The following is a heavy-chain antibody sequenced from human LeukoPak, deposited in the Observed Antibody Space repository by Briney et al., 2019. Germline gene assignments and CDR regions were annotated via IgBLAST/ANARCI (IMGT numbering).Heavy chain of an antibody. D-gene: IGHD6-19*01. CDR1: GGTFSSYA. J-gene: IGHJ4*02. V-gene: IGHV1-69*13. CDR2: IIPIFGTA. Sequence: SVKVSCKASGGTFSSYAISWVRQAPGQGLEWMGGIIPIFGTANYAQKFQGRVTITADESTSTACMELSSLRSEDTAVYYCAIAVAGIYYFDYWGQGTLVTVSS. CDR3: AIAVAGIYYFDY.